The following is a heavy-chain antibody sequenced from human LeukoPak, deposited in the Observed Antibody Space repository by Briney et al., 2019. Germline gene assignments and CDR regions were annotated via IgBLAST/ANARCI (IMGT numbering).Heavy chain of an antibody. D-gene: IGHD2-21*02. CDR3: ARDFWDVAYCGGDCYSGFDY. CDR1: GFTFSSYA. V-gene: IGHV3-23*01. J-gene: IGHJ4*02. Sequence: GGSLRLSCAASGFTFSSYAMSWVRQAPGKGLEWVSAISGSGGSTYYADSVKGRFTISRDNSKNTLYLQMNSLRADDTAVDYCARDFWDVAYCGGDCYSGFDYWGQGTLVTVSS. CDR2: ISGSGGST.